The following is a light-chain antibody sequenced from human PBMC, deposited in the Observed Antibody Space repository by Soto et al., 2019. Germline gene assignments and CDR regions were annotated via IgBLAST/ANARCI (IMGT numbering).Light chain of an antibody. V-gene: IGKV1-39*01. J-gene: IGKJ2*01. Sequence: DIQMTQSPSSLSASVGDRVTITCRSSQNILTYLNWYQQRPGEAPRFLIYAASNLQDGVPSRFSGSESGTEFTLTISSLQPEDFATYYCQQSYSVPLTFGQGNKLEMK. CDR3: QQSYSVPLT. CDR1: QNILTY. CDR2: AAS.